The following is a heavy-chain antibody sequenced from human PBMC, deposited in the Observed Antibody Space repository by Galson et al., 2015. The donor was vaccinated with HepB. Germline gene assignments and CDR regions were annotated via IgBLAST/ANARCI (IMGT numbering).Heavy chain of an antibody. Sequence: SVKVSCKASGYTFTSYAMHWVRQAPGQRLEWMGWINAGNGNTKYSQKFQGRVTITRDTSASTAYMELSSLRSEDTAVYYCARDPQYCSSTSCYGAGYMDVWGKGTTVTVSS. CDR1: GYTFTSYA. V-gene: IGHV1-3*01. CDR3: ARDPQYCSSTSCYGAGYMDV. D-gene: IGHD2-2*01. J-gene: IGHJ6*03. CDR2: INAGNGNT.